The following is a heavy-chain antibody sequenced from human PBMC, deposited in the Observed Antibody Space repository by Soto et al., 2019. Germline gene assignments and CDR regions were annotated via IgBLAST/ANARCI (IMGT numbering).Heavy chain of an antibody. D-gene: IGHD3-22*01. CDR1: GGTFSKYA. CDR3: ARPRRDRNSFHGLAD. CDR2: IIPMFGTP. Sequence: QVQLVQSGAELKKPGSSVKVSCKASGGTFSKYAISWVRQAPGQGLEWLGGIIPMFGTPNYAQKFQGRVTISADESTTTAYLELSSLRSADTAVYFCARPRRDRNSFHGLADWGQGTTVTVSS. V-gene: IGHV1-69*01. J-gene: IGHJ6*02.